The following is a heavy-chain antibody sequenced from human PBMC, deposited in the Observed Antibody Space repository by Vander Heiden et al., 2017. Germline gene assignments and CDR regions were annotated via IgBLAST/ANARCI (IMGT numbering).Heavy chain of an antibody. Sequence: QVHLQESGPGLVKPSETLSLTRAVSCYSTSNGSYCAWIRQPPEKGLEWIGTVYHSGITYYNPSLKSRVTTSVDTSRNQFSLKLNSVTAADTAAYYCAKLGWNSWHYFDSWGPGTLVTVSS. D-gene: IGHD1-7*01. V-gene: IGHV4-38-2*01. CDR1: CYSTSNGSY. CDR3: AKLGWNSWHYFDS. CDR2: VYHSGIT. J-gene: IGHJ4*02.